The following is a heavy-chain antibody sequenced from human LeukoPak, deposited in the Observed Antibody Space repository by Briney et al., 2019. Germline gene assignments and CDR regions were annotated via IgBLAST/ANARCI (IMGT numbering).Heavy chain of an antibody. Sequence: GGSLRLSCAASGFTFSSYAMSWVRQAPGKGLEWVSAISSSGGSTYYADSVKGRFTISRDNSNNTLYLQMNSLRAEDTAVYFCAKEGSSFHPYYFDYWGQGTLVTVSS. CDR2: ISSSGGST. CDR3: AKEGSSFHPYYFDY. CDR1: GFTFSSYA. J-gene: IGHJ4*02. V-gene: IGHV3-23*01. D-gene: IGHD2-2*01.